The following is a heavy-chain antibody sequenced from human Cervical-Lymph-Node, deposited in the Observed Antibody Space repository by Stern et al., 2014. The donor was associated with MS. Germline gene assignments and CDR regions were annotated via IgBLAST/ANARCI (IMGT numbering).Heavy chain of an antibody. D-gene: IGHD2-21*02. V-gene: IGHV4-31*11. Sequence: QVQLQESGPGLVKPSQTLSLICAVSGGSMASSTGGYFWSWIRQPPGKGLEWIGFIYYSGSTYCNPSLKRRTTISVDTSKNQVSLRLTSMTAADTAVYYCARVAYCGGDCSAFDSWGQGTLVTVSS. CDR2: IYYSGST. CDR1: GGSMASSTGGYF. CDR3: ARVAYCGGDCSAFDS. J-gene: IGHJ4*02.